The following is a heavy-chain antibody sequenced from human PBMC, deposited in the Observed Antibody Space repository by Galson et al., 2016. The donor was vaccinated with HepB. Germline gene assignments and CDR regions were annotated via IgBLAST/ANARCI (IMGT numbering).Heavy chain of an antibody. D-gene: IGHD3-16*01. V-gene: IGHV3-21*01. J-gene: IGHJ3*02. CDR2: ISSSSSYM. Sequence: SLRLSCAASGFTFSSYSMNWVRQAPGKGLEWVSSISSSSSYMYYAHSLKGRFTISRDNAKNSLYLQMNSLRDDDTAVYYCARDGGIQGAVFDIWGQGTMVTVSS. CDR1: GFTFSSYS. CDR3: ARDGGIQGAVFDI.